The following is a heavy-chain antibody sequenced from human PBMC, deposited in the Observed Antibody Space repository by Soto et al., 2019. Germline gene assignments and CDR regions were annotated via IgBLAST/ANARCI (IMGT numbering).Heavy chain of an antibody. Sequence: GGSLRLSCAASGFTFSDYYMSWIRQAPGKGLEWVSYISSSGSTIYYADSVKGRFTISRDNAKNSLYLQMNSLRAEDTAVYYRARSTQLGAYYFDYWGQGTLVTVSS. CDR2: ISSSGSTI. CDR3: ARSTQLGAYYFDY. D-gene: IGHD1-26*01. CDR1: GFTFSDYY. J-gene: IGHJ4*02. V-gene: IGHV3-11*01.